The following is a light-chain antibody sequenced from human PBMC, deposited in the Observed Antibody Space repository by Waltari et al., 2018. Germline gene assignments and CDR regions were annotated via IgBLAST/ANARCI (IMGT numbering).Light chain of an antibody. J-gene: IGLJ3*02. Sequence: QSVLTQPPSASGTPGQRVTISCSGTSSNLGNNVVNWYQQVPGTAPKLLICRNDLGPSGVPDRFSASKSGTSASLAISGLQSEDEAEYYCASWDDSLNGHWVFGGGTKVTVL. CDR2: RND. V-gene: IGLV1-44*01. CDR3: ASWDDSLNGHWV. CDR1: SSNLGNNV.